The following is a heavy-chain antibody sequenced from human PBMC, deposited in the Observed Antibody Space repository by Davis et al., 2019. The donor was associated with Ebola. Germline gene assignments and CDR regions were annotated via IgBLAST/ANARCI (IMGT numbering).Heavy chain of an antibody. CDR1: GFFFSDYA. CDR2: IKSKTYGRTT. D-gene: IGHD6-19*01. V-gene: IGHV3-15*01. J-gene: IGHJ3*02. Sequence: PGGSLRLSCAASGFFFSDYAMHWVRQAPGKGLEWVGRIKSKTYGRTTHYAAPAKGRFTISRDDSENTVFLQMNSLRIEDTAVYYCATGTAVPAVHAFNIWGQGTMVTVSS. CDR3: ATGTAVPAVHAFNI.